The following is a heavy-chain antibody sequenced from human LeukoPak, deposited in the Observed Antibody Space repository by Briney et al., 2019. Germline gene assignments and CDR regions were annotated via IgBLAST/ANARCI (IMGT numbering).Heavy chain of an antibody. Sequence: ASVKVSCKASGYTFTGYYMHWVRQAPGQGLEWMGWINPNSGGTNYAQKFQGRVTITRDTSISTAYMELSRLRSDDTAVYYCARKASYDSSGYYFAEYFQHWGQGTLVTVSS. D-gene: IGHD3-22*01. CDR2: INPNSGGT. J-gene: IGHJ1*01. V-gene: IGHV1-2*02. CDR3: ARKASYDSSGYYFAEYFQH. CDR1: GYTFTGYY.